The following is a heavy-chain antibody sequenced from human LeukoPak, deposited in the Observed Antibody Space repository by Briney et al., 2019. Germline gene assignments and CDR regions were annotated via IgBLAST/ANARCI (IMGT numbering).Heavy chain of an antibody. CDR3: ARGLEQWLDAFDI. V-gene: IGHV4-59*12. CDR2: IDDSGST. CDR1: TDSMNNFF. Sequence: PSETLSLTCSVSTDSMNNFFWSWVRQPPGKGLEWIGYIDDSGSTSYNPSLKSRVTISVDTSKNQFSLKLSSVTAADTAVYYCARGLEQWLDAFDIWGQGTMVTVSS. D-gene: IGHD6-19*01. J-gene: IGHJ3*02.